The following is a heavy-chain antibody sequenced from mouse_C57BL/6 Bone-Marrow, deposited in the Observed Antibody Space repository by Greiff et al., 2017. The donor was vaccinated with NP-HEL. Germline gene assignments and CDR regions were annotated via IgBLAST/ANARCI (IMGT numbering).Heavy chain of an antibody. CDR1: GYTFTDYY. J-gene: IGHJ1*03. D-gene: IGHD1-1*01. V-gene: IGHV1-19*01. Sequence: EVQLQQSGPVLVKPGASVKMSCKASGYTFTDYYMNWVKQSHGKSLEWIGVINPYNGGTSYNQKFKGKATLTVDKSSSTAYMELNSLTSEDSAVYYCARCSYYYGHWYFDVWGTGTTVTVSS. CDR3: ARCSYYYGHWYFDV. CDR2: INPYNGGT.